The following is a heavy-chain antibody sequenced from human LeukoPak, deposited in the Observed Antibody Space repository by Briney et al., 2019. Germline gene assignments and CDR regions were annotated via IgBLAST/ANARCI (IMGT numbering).Heavy chain of an antibody. CDR3: ARVRGTNGHYYFET. CDR2: TYYRSKWYL. Sequence: SQTLSLTCAISGDSVSSNSAAWNWIRQSPSRGLEWLGRTYYRSKWYLDYAASFKSRVTVNADTSKNQFSLQLTSVTPDDTAVYYCARVRGTNGHYYFETWGQGSLVTVSS. V-gene: IGHV6-1*01. J-gene: IGHJ4*02. CDR1: GDSVSSNSAA. D-gene: IGHD2-8*01.